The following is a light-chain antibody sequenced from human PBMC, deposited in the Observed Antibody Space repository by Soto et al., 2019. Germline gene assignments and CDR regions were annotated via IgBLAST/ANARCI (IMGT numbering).Light chain of an antibody. CDR3: QQYGSSPLT. J-gene: IGKJ4*01. CDR1: PSVSSSY. V-gene: IGKV3-20*01. CDR2: GTS. Sequence: EIVLTQSPGTLSLSPGERATLSCRATPSVSSSYLAWYQQRPGQAPRLLIYGTSSRATGIPDRFSGSESGTDFTLTNSRLEPEDFALYYCQQYGSSPLTFGGGTKVEIK.